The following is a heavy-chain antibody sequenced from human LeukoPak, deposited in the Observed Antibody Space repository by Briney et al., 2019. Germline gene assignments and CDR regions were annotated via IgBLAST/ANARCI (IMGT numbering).Heavy chain of an antibody. J-gene: IGHJ4*02. CDR2: IYYSGST. CDR3: ARHNRGILTGYFDY. V-gene: IGHV4-39*01. D-gene: IGHD3-9*01. Sequence: SETLSLTCTVSGGSISSSSYYWGWIRHPPGKGLEWIGSIYYSGSTYYNPSLKSRVTISVDTSKNQFSLKLSSVTAADTAVYYCARHNRGILTGYFDYWGQGTLVTVSS. CDR1: GGSISSSSYY.